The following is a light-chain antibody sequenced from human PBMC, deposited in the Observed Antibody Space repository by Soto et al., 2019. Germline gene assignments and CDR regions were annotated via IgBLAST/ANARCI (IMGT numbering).Light chain of an antibody. J-gene: IGKJ4*01. Sequence: VLTQSPATLSLSPGERATLSCRASQTVSSFLAWYQQKPGQAPRLLIHDSSDRATGIPARFSGSGSGTDFTLTISSLEPEDVAVYYGQQRSNWPLTFGGGTRVEI. V-gene: IGKV3-11*01. CDR3: QQRSNWPLT. CDR1: QTVSSF. CDR2: DSS.